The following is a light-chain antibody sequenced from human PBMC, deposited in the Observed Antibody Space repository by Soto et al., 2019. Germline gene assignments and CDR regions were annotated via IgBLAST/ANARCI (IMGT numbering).Light chain of an antibody. J-gene: IGLJ1*01. CDR3: GTWDNSLTAYV. CDR1: SSNIGNNY. CDR2: ENN. V-gene: IGLV1-51*02. Sequence: QSVLTQPPSVSAAPGQKVTISCSGSSSNIGNNYVSWYQQLPGTAPKLLIYENNKRPPGIPDRFSGSKSGTSATLGITGLQTGDEADYYCGTWDNSLTAYVFGPGTKVTVL.